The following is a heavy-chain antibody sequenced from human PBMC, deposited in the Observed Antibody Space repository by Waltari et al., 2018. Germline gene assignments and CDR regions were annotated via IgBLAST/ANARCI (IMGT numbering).Heavy chain of an antibody. CDR2: FDPEDGET. Sequence: QVHLVQSGAEVKKPGASVKVSCKVFGYTITELSMPWVRQAPGQGLEWMGGFDPEDGETIHAQNFQGRVTMTEDTSTDTAYMELSSLRSEDTAVYYCATVKIVVIPSANWYFDLWGRGTLVTVSS. CDR3: ATVKIVVIPSANWYFDL. D-gene: IGHD2-2*01. V-gene: IGHV1-24*01. CDR1: GYTITELS. J-gene: IGHJ2*01.